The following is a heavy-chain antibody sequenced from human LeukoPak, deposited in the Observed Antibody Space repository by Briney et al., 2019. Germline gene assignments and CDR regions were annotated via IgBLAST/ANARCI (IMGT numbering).Heavy chain of an antibody. V-gene: IGHV3-23*01. J-gene: IGHJ4*02. CDR2: ISSSGGST. D-gene: IGHD3-9*01. Sequence: GGSLRLSCAASGFTFSSYAVSWVRQAPGKGLEWVSAISSSGGSTYYADSVKGRFTISRDNSKNTLYLQMNSLRAEDTAVYYCAKDRYYDILTGYSGGFDYWGQGTLVTVSS. CDR1: GFTFSSYA. CDR3: AKDRYYDILTGYSGGFDY.